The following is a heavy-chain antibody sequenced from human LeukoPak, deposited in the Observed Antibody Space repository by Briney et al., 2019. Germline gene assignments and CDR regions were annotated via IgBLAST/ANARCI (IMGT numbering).Heavy chain of an antibody. Sequence: GGSLRLSCAPSGFTFSIHSMNWVRQAPGKGREWVSSITSGSSYIYYADSVKGRFTISRDNAKNSLYLQMNSLRAEDTAVYYCARDRVGTTFDYWGQGTLVTVSS. CDR2: ITSGSSYI. J-gene: IGHJ4*02. D-gene: IGHD1-26*01. V-gene: IGHV3-21*01. CDR3: ARDRVGTTFDY. CDR1: GFTFSIHS.